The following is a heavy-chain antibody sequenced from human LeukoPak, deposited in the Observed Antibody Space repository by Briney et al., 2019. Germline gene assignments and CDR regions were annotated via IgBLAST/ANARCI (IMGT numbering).Heavy chain of an antibody. D-gene: IGHD3-22*01. CDR1: GGSFSGYY. CDR2: INHSGST. J-gene: IGHJ4*02. CDR3: ARHVVAVGFDY. V-gene: IGHV4-34*01. Sequence: KPSETLSLTCAVYGGSFSGYYWSWIRQPPGKGLEWIGEINHSGSTNYNPSLKSRVTISVDTSKNQFSLKLSSVTAADTAVYYCARHVVAVGFDYWGQGTLVTVSS.